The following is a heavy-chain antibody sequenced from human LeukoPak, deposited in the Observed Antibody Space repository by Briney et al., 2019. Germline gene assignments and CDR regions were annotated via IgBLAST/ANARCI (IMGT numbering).Heavy chain of an antibody. Sequence: ETLSLTCTVSRASISNSYWNWVRQPPGKGLEWIGYVYSSGSTNCNPSLKSRVTISVDTSKNQFSLKMTSVTAADTAVYYCANSYNGKIVPFDNWGQGALVTVSS. CDR3: ANSYNGKIVPFDN. CDR2: VYSSGST. D-gene: IGHD3-10*01. J-gene: IGHJ4*02. V-gene: IGHV4-4*09. CDR1: RASISNSY.